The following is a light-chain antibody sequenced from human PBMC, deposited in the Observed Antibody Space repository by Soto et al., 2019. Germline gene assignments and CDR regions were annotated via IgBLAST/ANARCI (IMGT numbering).Light chain of an antibody. CDR3: CSYAGSSTGGV. Sequence: QSVLTQPASVSGSPGQSITISCTGTSSDVGSYNLVSWYQQHPAKAPKLMIYEGSKRPSGVSNRFSGSKSGNTASLTISGLQAEDEADYYCCSYAGSSTGGVFGGGTQLTVL. CDR2: EGS. J-gene: IGLJ2*01. CDR1: SSDVGSYNL. V-gene: IGLV2-23*01.